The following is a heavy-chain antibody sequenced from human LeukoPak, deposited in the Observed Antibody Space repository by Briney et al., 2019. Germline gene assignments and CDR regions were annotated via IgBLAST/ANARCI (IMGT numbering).Heavy chain of an antibody. J-gene: IGHJ6*03. CDR2: VPGSGPNT. D-gene: IGHD6-19*01. V-gene: IGHV3-23*01. CDR3: AKDLRSGWYGYYFYYIDV. CDR1: GFTFSNYA. Sequence: PGGSLRLSCAASGFTFSNYAMSWIRQTPGKRLEWVSTVPGSGPNTYYADSMKGRFTISRDNSQNTLYLQMYRLRAEDPAVYYCAKDLRSGWYGYYFYYIDVWGKGTAVTVSS.